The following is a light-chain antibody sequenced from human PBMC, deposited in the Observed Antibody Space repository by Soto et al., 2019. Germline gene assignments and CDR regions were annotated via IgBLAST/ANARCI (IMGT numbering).Light chain of an antibody. Sequence: QSALTQPPSVSGSPGQSVTISCTGTSSDVGAYNFVSWYQQHPGKAPKLIIFDVSARPSGVPDRFSGSKSGNTASLTISGLQADDEADYYCCSYAGTCSPVLGGGTKVTVL. J-gene: IGLJ2*01. CDR3: CSYAGTCSPV. CDR2: DVS. V-gene: IGLV2-11*01. CDR1: SSDVGAYNF.